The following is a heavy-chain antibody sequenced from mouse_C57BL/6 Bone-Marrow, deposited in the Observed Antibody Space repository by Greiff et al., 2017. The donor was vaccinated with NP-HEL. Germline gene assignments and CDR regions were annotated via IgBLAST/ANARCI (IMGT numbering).Heavy chain of an antibody. CDR2: ISNGGGST. D-gene: IGHD4-1*01. CDR1: GFTFSDYY. V-gene: IGHV5-12*01. CDR3: ARHGTGTGFFFDY. J-gene: IGHJ2*01. Sequence: EVQGVESGGGLVQPGGSLKLSCAASGFTFSDYYMYWVRQTPEKRLEWVAYISNGGGSTYYPDTVKGRFTISRDNAKNTLYLQMSRLKSEDTAMYYCARHGTGTGFFFDYWGQGTTLTVSS.